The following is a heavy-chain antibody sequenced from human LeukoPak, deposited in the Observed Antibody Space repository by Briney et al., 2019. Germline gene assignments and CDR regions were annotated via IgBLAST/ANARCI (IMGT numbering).Heavy chain of an antibody. CDR1: GFTFSDYA. CDR2: ISYDGSIK. D-gene: IGHD3-3*01. J-gene: IGHJ6*03. V-gene: IGHV3-30-3*01. CDR3: AKAKGYYDFWSGYLYMDV. Sequence: GGSLRLSCAASGFTFSDYAIHWVRQAPGKGLEWVAVISYDGSIKFSADSVKGRFTISRDNSKNTLYLQMNSLRDEDTAVYYCAKAKGYYDFWSGYLYMDVWGKGTTVTVSS.